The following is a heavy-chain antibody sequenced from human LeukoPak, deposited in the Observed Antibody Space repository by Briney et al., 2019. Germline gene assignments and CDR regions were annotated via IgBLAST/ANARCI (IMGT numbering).Heavy chain of an antibody. CDR2: IIPIFGTA. CDR3: ARARGRNIVVVPAAIYYFDY. CDR1: GGTFSSYA. D-gene: IGHD2-2*02. Sequence: SVKVSCKASGGTFSSYAISWGRQAPGQGLEWMGGIIPIFGTANYAQKFQGRVTITADESTSTAYMELSSLRSEDTAVYYCARARGRNIVVVPAAIYYFDYWGQGTLVTVSS. V-gene: IGHV1-69*01. J-gene: IGHJ4*02.